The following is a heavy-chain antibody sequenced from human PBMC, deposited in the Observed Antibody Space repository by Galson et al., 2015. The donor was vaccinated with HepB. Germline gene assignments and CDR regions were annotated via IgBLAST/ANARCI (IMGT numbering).Heavy chain of an antibody. CDR2: IYRSDST. V-gene: IGHV4-38-2*01. CDR1: GYSISSGYF. J-gene: IGHJ2*01. Sequence: ETLSLTCAVSGYSISSGYFWGWIRQPPGKGLEWIGNIYRSDSTYYNPSLKTRVTISVDTSKNQFSLKPISVTAADTAVYYCARGSDYEGHWYFDLWGRGTLVTVSS. D-gene: IGHD1-26*01. CDR3: ARGSDYEGHWYFDL.